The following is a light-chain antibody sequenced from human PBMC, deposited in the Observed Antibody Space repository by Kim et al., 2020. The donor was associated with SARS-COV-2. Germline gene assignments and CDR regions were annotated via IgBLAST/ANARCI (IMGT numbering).Light chain of an antibody. CDR3: QQYNNWPPG. CDR1: QSVSSN. Sequence: VSPGERATLSCRASQSVSSNLAWYQQKPGQAPRLLIYGASTRATGIPARFSGSGSGTEFTLTISSLQSEDFAVYYCQQYNNWPPGFGPGTKVDIK. CDR2: GAS. J-gene: IGKJ3*01. V-gene: IGKV3-15*01.